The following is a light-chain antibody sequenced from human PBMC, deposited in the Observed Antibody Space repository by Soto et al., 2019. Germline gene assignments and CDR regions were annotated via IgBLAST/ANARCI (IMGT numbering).Light chain of an antibody. V-gene: IGLV2-14*03. CDR1: SSDVGGYNY. Sequence: LTQPASVSGSPGQSITISCTGTSSDVGGYNYVPWYQHHPGKAPKLMIYDVSNRPSGVSNRFSGSKSGNTASLSISGLQPEDEADYYCSSYRTSNTRQIVCGTGTKVTVL. CDR2: DVS. CDR3: SSYRTSNTRQIV. J-gene: IGLJ1*01.